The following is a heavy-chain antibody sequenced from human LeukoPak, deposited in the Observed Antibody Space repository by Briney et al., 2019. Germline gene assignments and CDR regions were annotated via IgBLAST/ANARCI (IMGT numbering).Heavy chain of an antibody. D-gene: IGHD4-17*01. V-gene: IGHV3-23*01. CDR1: GFTFNDYA. CDR3: AKERIVLVYGDYAAGPLDY. CDR2: INNGGDKK. Sequence: PGGSLRLSCAASGFTFNDYAMTWVRQAPGKGLEWVSVINNGGDKKYLADSVEGRFTISRDNSRNTLYLQMNSLRADDTAVYYCAKERIVLVYGDYAAGPLDYWGQGTLVTVSS. J-gene: IGHJ4*02.